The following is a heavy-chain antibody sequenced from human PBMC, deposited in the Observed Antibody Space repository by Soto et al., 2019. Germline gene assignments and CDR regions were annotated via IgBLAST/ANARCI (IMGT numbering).Heavy chain of an antibody. J-gene: IGHJ6*02. Sequence: QVQLQQWGAGLLKPSETLSLTCAVYGGSFSGYYWSWIRQPPGKGLEWIGAINHSGSTNYNPSLKSRVTISADTSKNQFSLKLSSVTAADTAVYYYAIGYYYYYGMDVWGQGTTVTVSS. CDR1: GGSFSGYY. V-gene: IGHV4-34*01. CDR3: AIGYYYYYGMDV. CDR2: INHSGST.